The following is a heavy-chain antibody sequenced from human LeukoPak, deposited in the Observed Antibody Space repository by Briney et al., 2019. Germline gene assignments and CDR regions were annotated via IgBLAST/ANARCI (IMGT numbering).Heavy chain of an antibody. J-gene: IGHJ3*02. D-gene: IGHD4/OR15-4a*01. CDR1: GFSFSTYS. Sequence: GGSLRLSCAASGFSFSTYSMNWVRQAPGKGLEWVSSISSSGDYIYYADSVKGRFTISKDNAKSSLYLQMNSLRAEDTAMYYCAKVSLNMVNDAFDIWGQGTMVSVSS. V-gene: IGHV3-21*01. CDR3: AKVSLNMVNDAFDI. CDR2: ISSSGDYI.